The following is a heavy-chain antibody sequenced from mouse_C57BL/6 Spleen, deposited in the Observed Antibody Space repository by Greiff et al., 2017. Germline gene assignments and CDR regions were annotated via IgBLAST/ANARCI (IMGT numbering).Heavy chain of an antibody. Sequence: VQLQQPGAELVKPGASVKLSCKASGYTFTSYWMHWVKQRPGRGLEWIGRIDPNSGGTKYNEKFKSKATLTVDKPSSTAYMQLSSLTSEDSAVYYCARPTYYDYDGWYFDVWGTGTTVTVSS. CDR2: IDPNSGGT. J-gene: IGHJ1*03. CDR1: GYTFTSYW. D-gene: IGHD2-4*01. V-gene: IGHV1-72*01. CDR3: ARPTYYDYDGWYFDV.